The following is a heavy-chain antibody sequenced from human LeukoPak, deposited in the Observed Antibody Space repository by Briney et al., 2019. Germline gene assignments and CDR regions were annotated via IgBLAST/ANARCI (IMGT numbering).Heavy chain of an antibody. Sequence: ASVKVSCKASGYTFTGYYMHWVRQAPGQGLEWMGWINPNSGATNYAQKFQGRVTMTRDTSISTASMELSSLKPDDTAVYYCARGDYDILTSLYYYYYYMDVWGKGTTVTVSS. D-gene: IGHD3-9*01. CDR3: ARGDYDILTSLYYYYYYMDV. CDR1: GYTFTGYY. V-gene: IGHV1-2*02. CDR2: INPNSGAT. J-gene: IGHJ6*03.